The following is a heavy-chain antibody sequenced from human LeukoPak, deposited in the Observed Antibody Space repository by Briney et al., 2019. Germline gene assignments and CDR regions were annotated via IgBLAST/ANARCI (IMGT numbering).Heavy chain of an antibody. CDR1: GFTFSNYW. CDR2: MNQDGSKE. V-gene: IGHV3-7*01. Sequence: GGSLRLSCAASGFTFSNYWMTWVRQAPGKGLEWVAHMNQDGSKEYYMDSVKARFTISRDNAKTSLSLQMNSLRAEDTAVYYCASTKSGGWYFDLWGRGTLVTVSS. D-gene: IGHD2-8*01. J-gene: IGHJ2*01. CDR3: ASTKSGGWYFDL.